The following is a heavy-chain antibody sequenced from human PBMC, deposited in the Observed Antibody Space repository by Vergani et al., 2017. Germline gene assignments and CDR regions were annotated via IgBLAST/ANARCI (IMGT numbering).Heavy chain of an antibody. CDR3: ARGSSSTSCYAIDALDI. CDR1: GDSISSGNN. V-gene: IGHV4-38-2*01. J-gene: IGHJ3*02. CDR2: VSHSGDN. Sequence: QVNLQESGPGLVKPSETLSLTCAVSGDSISSGNNWGWIRQPPGKGLEWISSVSHSGDNYFNPSLKGRVSISMDTSKNYFLLTLSSVTAADTAMYYCARGSSSTSCYAIDALDIWGQGTMVTVYS. D-gene: IGHD2-2*01.